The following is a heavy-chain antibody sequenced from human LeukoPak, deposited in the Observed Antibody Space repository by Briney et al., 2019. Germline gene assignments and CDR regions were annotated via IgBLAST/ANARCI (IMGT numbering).Heavy chain of an antibody. D-gene: IGHD6-13*01. CDR1: GFTFSSYA. V-gene: IGHV3-30-3*01. CDR2: ISYDGSNK. J-gene: IGHJ4*02. CDR3: ARALIAAAGTLDY. Sequence: GGSLRLSCAASGFTFSSYATHWVRQAPGKGLEWVAVISYDGSNKYYADSVKGRFTISRDNSKNTLYLQMNSLRAEDTAVYYFARALIAAAGTLDYWGQGTLVTVSS.